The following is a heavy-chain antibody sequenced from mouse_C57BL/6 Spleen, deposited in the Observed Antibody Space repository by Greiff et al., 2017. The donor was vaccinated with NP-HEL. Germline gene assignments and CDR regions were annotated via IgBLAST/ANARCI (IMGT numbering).Heavy chain of an antibody. J-gene: IGHJ1*03. CDR3: AKSAAGWYFDV. V-gene: IGHV2-5*01. Sequence: VMLVESGPGLVQPSQSLSITCTVSGFSLTSYGVHWVRQSPGKGLEWLGVIWRGGSTDYNAAFMSRLSITKDNSKSQVFFKMNSLQADDTAIYYCAKSAAGWYFDVWGTGTTVTVSS. CDR2: IWRGGST. CDR1: GFSLTSYG.